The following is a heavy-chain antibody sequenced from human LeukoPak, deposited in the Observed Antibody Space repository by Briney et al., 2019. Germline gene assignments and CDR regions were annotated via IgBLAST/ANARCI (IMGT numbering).Heavy chain of an antibody. CDR3: ASGPHRPGIAAAGTDY. CDR2: MNPNSGNT. D-gene: IGHD6-13*01. Sequence: GASVKVSCKASGYTFTSYDINWVRQATGQGLEWMGWMNPNSGNTGYAQKFQGRVTMTRNTSISTAYMELSSLRSEDTAVYYCASGPHRPGIAAAGTDYWGQGTLVTVSS. CDR1: GYTFTSYD. J-gene: IGHJ4*02. V-gene: IGHV1-8*01.